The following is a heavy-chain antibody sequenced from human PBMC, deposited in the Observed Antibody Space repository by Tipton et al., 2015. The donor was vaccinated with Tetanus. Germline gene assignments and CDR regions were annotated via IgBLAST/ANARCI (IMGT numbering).Heavy chain of an antibody. D-gene: IGHD3-16*01. J-gene: IGHJ5*02. Sequence: TLSLTCTVSGGSTATGGYYWNWIRQHPGKGLEWIGYIYDSGNTLYNPSLESRVSISIDASKTQFSLKLTSVTAADTAVYYCARHHPPRGFPYGGLHPWGQGTLVTVSS. CDR3: ARHHPPRGFPYGGLHP. CDR2: IYDSGNT. V-gene: IGHV4-31*03. CDR1: GGSTATGGYY.